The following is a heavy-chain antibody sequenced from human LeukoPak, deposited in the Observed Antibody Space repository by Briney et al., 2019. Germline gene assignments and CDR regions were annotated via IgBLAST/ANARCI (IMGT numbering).Heavy chain of an antibody. J-gene: IGHJ5*02. V-gene: IGHV3-23*01. CDR1: GFTFSSYT. CDR2: ISGSGGST. CDR3: AKDELLPTNWFDP. Sequence: GGSLRLSCAASGFTFSSYTMNWVRQAPGKGLEWVSAISGSGGSTYYADSVKGRFTISRDNSKNTLYLQMNSLRAEDTAVYYCAKDELLPTNWFDPWGQGTLVTVSS. D-gene: IGHD2-15*01.